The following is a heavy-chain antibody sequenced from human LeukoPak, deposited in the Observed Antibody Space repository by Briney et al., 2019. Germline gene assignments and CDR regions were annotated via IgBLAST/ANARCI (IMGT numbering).Heavy chain of an antibody. J-gene: IGHJ4*02. CDR2: IIPIFVTT. V-gene: IGHV1-69*06. D-gene: IGHD1-1*01. CDR3: ARGDLNDAHRMDY. CDR1: GGTFTSSA. Sequence: GSSVKVSYKPSGGTFTSSAINWVRQAPGHGLEWMGNIIPIFVTTNFARKWQCRLTFTADKSTTPAYMDLSRLRLEDTAIYYCARGDLNDAHRMDYWGQGTLVTVSS.